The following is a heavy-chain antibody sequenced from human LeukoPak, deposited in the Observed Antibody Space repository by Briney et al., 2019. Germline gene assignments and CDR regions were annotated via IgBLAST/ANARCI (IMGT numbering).Heavy chain of an antibody. D-gene: IGHD6-19*01. CDR1: GYTFTSYA. J-gene: IGHJ4*02. Sequence: GASVKVSCKASGYTFTSYAMNWVRQAPGQGLEWMGWINTNTGNPTYAQGFTGRFVFSLDTSVSTVYLQISSLKAEDTAVYYCARDGAGIAVAGTGIYWGQGTLVTVSS. CDR2: INTNTGNP. CDR3: ARDGAGIAVAGTGIY. V-gene: IGHV7-4-1*02.